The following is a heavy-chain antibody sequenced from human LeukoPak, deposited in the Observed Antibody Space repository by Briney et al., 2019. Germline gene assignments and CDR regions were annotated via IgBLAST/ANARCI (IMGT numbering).Heavy chain of an antibody. CDR1: GGSISSYY. D-gene: IGHD1-26*01. CDR2: IYYSGST. J-gene: IGHJ4*02. Sequence: SETLSLTCTVSGGSISSYYWSWIRQPPGKGLEWIGYIYYSGSTNYNPSLKSRVTISVDTSKNQFSLKLSSATAADTAVYYCARGIVGAPNAYFFDYWGQGTLVTVSS. CDR3: ARGIVGAPNAYFFDY. V-gene: IGHV4-59*01.